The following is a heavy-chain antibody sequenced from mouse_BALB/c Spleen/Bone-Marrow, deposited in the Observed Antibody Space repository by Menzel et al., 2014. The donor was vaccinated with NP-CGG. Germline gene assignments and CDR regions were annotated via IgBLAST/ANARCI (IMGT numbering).Heavy chain of an antibody. J-gene: IGHJ2*01. D-gene: IGHD2-10*02. V-gene: IGHV1S81*02. CDR3: TRRSLYGTPDY. Sequence: QVQLQQSGAELVKPGASVKLSCKASGYTFTSYYMYWVKPRPGQGLEWIGEINPSNGGTNFNEKFKSKATLTVDKSSSTAYMQLSSLTSEDSAVYYCTRRSLYGTPDYWGQGTTLTVSS. CDR1: GYTFTSYY. CDR2: INPSNGGT.